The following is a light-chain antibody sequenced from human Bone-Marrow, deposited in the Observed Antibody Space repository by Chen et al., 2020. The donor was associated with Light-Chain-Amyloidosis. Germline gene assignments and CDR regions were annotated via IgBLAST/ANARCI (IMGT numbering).Light chain of an antibody. J-gene: IGLJ3*02. V-gene: IGLV3-21*02. Sequence: SYVLTQPSSVSVAPGQTATIACGGNNIGSTSVHWYQQTPGQAPLLVVYGDSDRPSGIPERLSVSNSGNTATLTISRVEAGDEADYYCQVWDRSSDRPVFGGVTKLSVL. CDR2: GDS. CDR3: QVWDRSSDRPV. CDR1: NIGSTS.